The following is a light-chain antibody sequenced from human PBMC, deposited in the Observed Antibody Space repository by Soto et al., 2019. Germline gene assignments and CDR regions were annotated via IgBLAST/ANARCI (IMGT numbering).Light chain of an antibody. CDR2: LGS. J-gene: IGKJ1*01. CDR1: QSLLHSNGYNY. CDR3: MQALQIRVE. Sequence: DSVMTQFPLSLSVTPGEPASISCRSSQSLLHSNGYNYLDWYVQKPGQSPQLLIYLGSNRASGVHDRFSGSGSGTDFTLKISRVEADDVGVYYCMQALQIRVEFGQGTKVEIK. V-gene: IGKV2-28*01.